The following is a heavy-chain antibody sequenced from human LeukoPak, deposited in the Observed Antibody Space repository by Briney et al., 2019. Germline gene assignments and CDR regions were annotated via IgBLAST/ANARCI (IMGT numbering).Heavy chain of an antibody. CDR1: GGSISSYY. D-gene: IGHD6-13*01. CDR3: ARAPYSSSWYYVY. CDR2: IYYSGST. J-gene: IGHJ4*02. Sequence: SETLSLTCTVSGGSISSYYWSWIRQPPGKGLEWIGYIYYSGSTNYNPSLKSRVTISVDTSKNQFSLKLSSVTAADTAVYYCARAPYSSSWYYVYWGQGTLCTVSS. V-gene: IGHV4-59*01.